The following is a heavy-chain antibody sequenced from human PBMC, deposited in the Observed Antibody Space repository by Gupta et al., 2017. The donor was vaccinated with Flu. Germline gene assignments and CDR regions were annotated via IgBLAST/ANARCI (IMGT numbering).Heavy chain of an antibody. J-gene: IGHJ4*02. CDR3: AGSLDY. Sequence: EVQLVESGGGMVQPGGSLRLSCAASGFPFSNLGMNGVRQAPGKGLEWVADIKPDGSEKLYVDSVKGRFTISRDNARNSLFLQMNSLRVEDTAVYYCAGSLDYWGQGTLVTVSS. V-gene: IGHV3-7*01. CDR1: GFPFSNLG. CDR2: IKPDGSEK.